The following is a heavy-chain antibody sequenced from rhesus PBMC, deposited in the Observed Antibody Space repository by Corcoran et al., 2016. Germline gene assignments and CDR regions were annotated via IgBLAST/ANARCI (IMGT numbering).Heavy chain of an antibody. CDR1: GFTFISYE. Sequence: DVQLVESGGGLVKPGGSLRLSCVASGFTFISYEMHWFRQAPGKGLDWVSVISESGGTIYYADSVKGRFTISRDNAKNSLFLQMNSLRAEDTAVYYCTRVQYQYYFDYWGQGVLVTVSS. J-gene: IGHJ4*01. V-gene: IGHV3-100*02. CDR2: ISESGGTI. D-gene: IGHD3-3*01. CDR3: TRVQYQYYFDY.